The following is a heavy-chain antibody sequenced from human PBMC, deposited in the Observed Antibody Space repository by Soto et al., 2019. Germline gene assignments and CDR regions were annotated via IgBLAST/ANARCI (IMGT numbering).Heavy chain of an antibody. CDR1: GFSFNNYS. J-gene: IGHJ4*02. V-gene: IGHV3-23*01. CDR3: AKGHYYDNVGNWVANQAFDS. D-gene: IGHD3-22*01. Sequence: LRLSCAVSGFSFNNYSMNWVRLAPGKGLEWVSSISGGGTGTYSADAVRGRFTISSDKSRNTVYLQMSSLRAEDTAVYYCAKGHYYDNVGNWVANQAFDSWGQGSLVTVSS. CDR2: ISGGGTGT.